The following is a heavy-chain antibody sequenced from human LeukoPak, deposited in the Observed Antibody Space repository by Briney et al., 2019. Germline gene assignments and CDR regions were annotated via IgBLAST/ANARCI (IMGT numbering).Heavy chain of an antibody. CDR3: AKDQATVTTLTFDY. J-gene: IGHJ4*02. CDR1: GFTLSSYA. D-gene: IGHD4-17*01. Sequence: GGSLRLSCAASGFTLSSYAMSSVRQAPGKGLEWVSAISGSGGSTYYADSVKGRFTISRDNSKNTLYVQMNSLRAEDTAVYYCAKDQATVTTLTFDYWGQGTLVTVSS. V-gene: IGHV3-23*01. CDR2: ISGSGGST.